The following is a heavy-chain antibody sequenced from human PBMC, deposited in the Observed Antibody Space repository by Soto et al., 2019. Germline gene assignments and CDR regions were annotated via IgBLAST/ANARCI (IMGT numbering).Heavy chain of an antibody. V-gene: IGHV3-23*01. D-gene: IGHD3-10*01. J-gene: IGHJ6*02. CDR1: GFTFSDFA. CDR3: AAPRDEYGSGVSWFTYGMDI. CDR2: LDGAGGRT. Sequence: GGSLGLSCLASGFTFSDFAMTWVRHVPGRGLEWVASLDGAGGRTHYAESVRGRFSISRDNSQNTLFLQMKRLTVDDTAIYYCAAPRDEYGSGVSWFTYGMDIWGQGTTVTVSS.